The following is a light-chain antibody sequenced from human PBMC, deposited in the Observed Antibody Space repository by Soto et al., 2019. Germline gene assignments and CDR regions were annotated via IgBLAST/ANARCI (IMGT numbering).Light chain of an antibody. Sequence: DIQMTQSPSTLSASVGDRVTITCRASQSISCWLPWSPQKPGKAPKLLIHKAASVEIGVPSRFSGSGSGTEFTLNTGSQQPDDFATYYCQQYKSLPYTLGQGTKLEIK. V-gene: IGKV1-5*03. CDR3: QQYKSLPYT. J-gene: IGKJ2*01. CDR2: KAA. CDR1: QSISCW.